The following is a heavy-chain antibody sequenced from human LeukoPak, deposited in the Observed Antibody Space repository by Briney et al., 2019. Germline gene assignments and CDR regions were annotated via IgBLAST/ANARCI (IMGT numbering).Heavy chain of an antibody. V-gene: IGHV3-23*01. D-gene: IGHD6-19*01. CDR1: GFTFNTYA. Sequence: HPGGSLRLSCEASGFTFNTYAIYWVRQAPGKGLEWVSGICGSGGCTYYADSVKGRFTISRDNSKNTVYLQMNSLTADDTAVYYCAKTTVGYSSGRYPDWPADCWGQGTLVTVSS. CDR3: AKTTVGYSSGRYPDWPADC. CDR2: ICGSGGCT. J-gene: IGHJ4*02.